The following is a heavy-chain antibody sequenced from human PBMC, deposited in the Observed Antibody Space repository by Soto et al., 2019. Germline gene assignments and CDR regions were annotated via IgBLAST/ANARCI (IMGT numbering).Heavy chain of an antibody. D-gene: IGHD3-3*01. CDR1: GFTFRSYA. CDR2: ISGSGGST. Sequence: PGGSLRLSCAASGFTFRSYALSWVRQAPGKGLEWVSAISGSGGSTYYADSVKGRFTISRDNSKNTLYLQMNSLRAEDTAVYYCAKGSYYDFWSGYYQYYFDYWGQGTLVTVSS. J-gene: IGHJ4*02. V-gene: IGHV3-23*01. CDR3: AKGSYYDFWSGYYQYYFDY.